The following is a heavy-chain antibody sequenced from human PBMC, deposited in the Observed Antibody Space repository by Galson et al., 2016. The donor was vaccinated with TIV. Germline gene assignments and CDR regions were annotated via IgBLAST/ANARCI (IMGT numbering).Heavy chain of an antibody. CDR2: IGTLGDT. V-gene: IGHV3-13*01. D-gene: IGHD1-26*01. CDR1: GFTFSTYD. J-gene: IGHJ3*02. Sequence: SLRLSCADSGFTFSTYDMHWVRQATGKHLEWVSGIGTLGDTYYADSVKGRFTISRENATNSLYLHMNSLRAGDSAVYYCARGWPGIVGGRDAFDIWGQGTVVTVSS. CDR3: ARGWPGIVGGRDAFDI.